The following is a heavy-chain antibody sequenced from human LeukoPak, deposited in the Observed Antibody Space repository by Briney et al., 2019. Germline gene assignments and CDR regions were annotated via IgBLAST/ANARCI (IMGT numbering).Heavy chain of an antibody. V-gene: IGHV5-51*01. CDR1: GYSFTSYW. Sequence: KPGESLKISCKGSGYSFTSYWIGWVRQMPGKGLEWMGIIYPGDSDTRYSPSFQGHVTISADKSISTAYLQWSSLKASDTAMYYCARHADYYDSSGYYCPISYYYYGMDVWGQGTTVTVSS. CDR2: IYPGDSDT. D-gene: IGHD3-22*01. J-gene: IGHJ6*02. CDR3: ARHADYYDSSGYYCPISYYYYGMDV.